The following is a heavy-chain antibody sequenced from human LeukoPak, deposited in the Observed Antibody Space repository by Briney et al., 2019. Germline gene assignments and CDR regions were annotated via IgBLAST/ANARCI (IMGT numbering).Heavy chain of an antibody. CDR2: IYWDDDK. Sequence: SGPTLVNPTQTLTLTCTFSGFSLSTNGVGVGWIRQPPGKTLEWLALIYWDDDKRYSPSLKSRLTITKDTSKNQVVLTMTNMDPVDTATYYCAHRELVRGVPYYFEYWGQGTLVTVSS. J-gene: IGHJ4*02. V-gene: IGHV2-5*02. CDR1: GFSLSTNGVG. CDR3: AHRELVRGVPYYFEY. D-gene: IGHD3-10*01.